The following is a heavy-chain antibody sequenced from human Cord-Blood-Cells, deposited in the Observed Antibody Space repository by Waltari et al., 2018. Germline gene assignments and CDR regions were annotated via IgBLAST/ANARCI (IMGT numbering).Heavy chain of an antibody. Sequence: VQLVESGGGLVQPGGSLKLSCAASGFTFSGSALHWVRQASGQGLEWVGCIRSKANSDATAYVASVKGRFTISRDDSKNTADLQMNSLKTEDRAGYYCTRLATGSSSWYWFDPWGQGTLVTVSS. CDR3: TRLATGSSSWYWFDP. V-gene: IGHV3-73*02. J-gene: IGHJ5*02. CDR2: IRSKANSDAT. CDR1: GFTFSGSA. D-gene: IGHD6-13*01.